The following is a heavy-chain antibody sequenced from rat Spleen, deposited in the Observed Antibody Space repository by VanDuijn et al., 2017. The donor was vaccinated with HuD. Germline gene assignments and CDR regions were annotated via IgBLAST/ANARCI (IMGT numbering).Heavy chain of an antibody. CDR3: TRKAVAAIPYYFDY. Sequence: EVRLVESDGGLVQPGGSLKLSCAASGFTFSDYYMAWVRQAPTKGLEWVASISTGGGNTYYRDSVKGRFTISRDNAKSTLYLQMNSLRSEDTATYYCTRKAVAAIPYYFDYWGQGVMVTVSS. V-gene: IGHV5-25*01. CDR2: ISTGGGNT. J-gene: IGHJ2*01. CDR1: GFTFSDYY. D-gene: IGHD1-2*01.